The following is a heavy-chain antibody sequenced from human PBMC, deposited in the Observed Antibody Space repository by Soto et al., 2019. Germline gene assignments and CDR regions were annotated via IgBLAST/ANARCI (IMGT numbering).Heavy chain of an antibody. Sequence: EVQLVESGGGSVQPGGSLRLSCAASGFSLSSYWMHWVRQAPGKGLVWVSRVNSDGSNTIYADSVKGRFTISRDNDNNALELQMNSLRVDDTALYYCGRAGDFGPGSLDYWGQGPLVAV. CDR3: GRAGDFGPGSLDY. D-gene: IGHD3-10*01. J-gene: IGHJ4*02. CDR2: VNSDGSNT. V-gene: IGHV3-74*01. CDR1: GFSLSSYW.